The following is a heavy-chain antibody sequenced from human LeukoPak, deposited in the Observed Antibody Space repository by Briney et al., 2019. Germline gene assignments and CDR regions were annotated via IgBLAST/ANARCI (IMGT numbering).Heavy chain of an antibody. D-gene: IGHD3-16*01. CDR3: ARDRPTGASQRFVLQ. Sequence: PGGSLRLSCAASGFTFSSYSMTWVRQAPGKGLEWVSSMSSGGTYIYYADSGRGRFTISRDNAKNSLYLLMNSLRVEDTAVYYCARDRPTGASQRFVLQWGEGTLVSVSS. V-gene: IGHV3-21*01. CDR1: GFTFSSYS. CDR2: MSSGGTYI. J-gene: IGHJ4*02.